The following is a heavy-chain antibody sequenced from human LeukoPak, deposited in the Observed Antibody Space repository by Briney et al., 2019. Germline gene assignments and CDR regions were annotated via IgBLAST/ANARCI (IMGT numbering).Heavy chain of an antibody. Sequence: PGGSLRLSCAASGFTFSSYAMSWVRQAPGKGLEWVSAISGSGGSTYYADSVKGRFTISRDNSKNTLYLQMNSLRAEDTAVYYCAKTLVVVAATLESPWWFDPWGQGTLVTVSS. CDR1: GFTFSSYA. CDR2: ISGSGGST. V-gene: IGHV3-23*01. J-gene: IGHJ5*02. CDR3: AKTLVVVAATLESPWWFDP. D-gene: IGHD2-15*01.